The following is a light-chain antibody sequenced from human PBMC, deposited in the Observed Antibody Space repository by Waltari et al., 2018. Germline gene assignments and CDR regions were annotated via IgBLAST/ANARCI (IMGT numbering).Light chain of an antibody. J-gene: IGLJ2*01. V-gene: IGLV3-1*01. CDR1: KLGDKY. Sequence: SYELTQPPSVSVSPGQTASITCSGDKLGDKYACWYQQKPGQSPVLVICQDNKRPSGIPERFSGSNSGNTATLTISETQSMDEADYFCQAWDSSTVVFGGGTKLTVL. CDR3: QAWDSSTVV. CDR2: QDN.